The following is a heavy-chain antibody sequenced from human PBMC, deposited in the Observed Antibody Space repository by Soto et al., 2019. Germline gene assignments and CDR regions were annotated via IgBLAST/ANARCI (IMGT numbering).Heavy chain of an antibody. J-gene: IGHJ4*02. CDR1: GFNFITYS. V-gene: IGHV3-21*01. CDR2: ISSSAVYI. CDR3: GRDGLAYCDTDSLYFDN. D-gene: IGHD3-3*02. Sequence: PGGSLRLSCAASGFNFITYSLSWVRQAPGKGLEWVASISSSAVYIYYADSVKGRFTISRDNANNSLYLQMNSLRAEDTATYYCGRDGLAYCDTDSLYFDNWGQGTLVTVSS.